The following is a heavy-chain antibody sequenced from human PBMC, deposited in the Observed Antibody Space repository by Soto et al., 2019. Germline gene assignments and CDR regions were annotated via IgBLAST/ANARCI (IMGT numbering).Heavy chain of an antibody. V-gene: IGHV1-46*01. CDR2: INPSGGTT. CDR3: AKEKYNNYQGMDV. D-gene: IGHD1-20*01. CDR1: GYTFTNYY. J-gene: IGHJ6*02. Sequence: ASVKVSCKASGYTFTNYYVHWLRQAPGQGLEWMGVINPSGGTTTYAQKFQGRVTVARDTSTTTVYMELSSLRSEDTAVYYCAKEKYNNYQGMDVWGQGTTVTVSS.